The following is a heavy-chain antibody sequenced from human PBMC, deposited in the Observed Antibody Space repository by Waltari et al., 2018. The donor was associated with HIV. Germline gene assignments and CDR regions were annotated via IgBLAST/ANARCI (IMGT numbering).Heavy chain of an antibody. J-gene: IGHJ4*02. Sequence: QVHLVQSGAEVKKPGASVKVSCKASGYTFTSYGIIWVRQAPGQGLEWMGWISVYQGNTNYAQKYQGRVTMTTDTSTNTAYMELRSLRSDDTAVYYCARDLYSGSQGAFEYWAREPWSPSPQ. CDR2: ISVYQGNT. CDR3: ARDLYSGSQGAFEY. V-gene: IGHV1-18*01. CDR1: GYTFTSYG. D-gene: IGHD1-26*01.